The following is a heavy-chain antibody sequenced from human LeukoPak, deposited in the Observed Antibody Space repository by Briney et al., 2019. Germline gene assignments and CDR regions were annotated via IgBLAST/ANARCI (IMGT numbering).Heavy chain of an antibody. V-gene: IGHV1-18*01. CDR2: ISAYNGNT. CDR3: ARDPRGGSSSWYRGVLDY. CDR1: GYTFTSYG. J-gene: IGHJ4*02. Sequence: ASVKVSCKASGYTFTSYGISWVRQAPGQGLEWMGWISAYNGNTNYAQKLQGRVTMTTDTSTSTAYMELRSLRSDDTAVYYCARDPRGGSSSWYRGVLDYWGQGTLVTVSS. D-gene: IGHD6-13*01.